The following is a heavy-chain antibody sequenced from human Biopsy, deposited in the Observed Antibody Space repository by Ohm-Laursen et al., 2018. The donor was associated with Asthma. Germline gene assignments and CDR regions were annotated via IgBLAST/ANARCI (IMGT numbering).Heavy chain of an antibody. Sequence: GSVKVSCKPSGYTFNSAGITWVRQAPGQGLEWMGWISVYNGNTKVAQKLQDRVTMITDTSTSTAYMELRSLRSDDTAVYFCARAVDYSHYYGIDVWGQGTTVTVS. CDR1: GYTFNSAG. CDR3: ARAVDYSHYYGIDV. J-gene: IGHJ6*02. D-gene: IGHD3-10*01. V-gene: IGHV1-18*01. CDR2: ISVYNGNT.